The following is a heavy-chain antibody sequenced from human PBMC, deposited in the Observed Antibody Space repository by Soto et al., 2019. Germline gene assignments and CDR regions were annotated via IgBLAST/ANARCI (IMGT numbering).Heavy chain of an antibody. V-gene: IGHV4-31*03. CDR1: GGSISSGGYY. CDR3: ARDNWNYDSSGYYSFFDY. J-gene: IGHJ4*02. D-gene: IGHD3-22*01. Sequence: QVQLQESGPGLVKPSQTLSLTCTVSGGSISSGGYYWSWIRQHPGKGLEWIGYSYYSGSTYYNPALKSRVTISVDTSKNPFSLKLSSVTAADTAVYYGARDNWNYDSSGYYSFFDYWGQGTLVTVSS. CDR2: SYYSGST.